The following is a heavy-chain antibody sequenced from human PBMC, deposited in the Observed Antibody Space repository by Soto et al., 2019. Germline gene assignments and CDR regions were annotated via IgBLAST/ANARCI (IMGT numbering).Heavy chain of an antibody. CDR1: GFTFTSSA. CDR3: AAEMTTAPFDAFDI. D-gene: IGHD4-17*01. V-gene: IGHV1-58*02. Sequence: SVKVSCTASGFTFTSSAMQWVRQARGQRLEWIGWIVVGSGNTNYAQKFQERVTITRDMSTSTAYMELSSLRSEDTAVYYCAAEMTTAPFDAFDIWGQGTMVTVSS. CDR2: IVVGSGNT. J-gene: IGHJ3*02.